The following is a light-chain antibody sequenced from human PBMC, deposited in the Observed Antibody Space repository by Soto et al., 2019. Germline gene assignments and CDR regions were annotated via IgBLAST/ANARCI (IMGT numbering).Light chain of an antibody. J-gene: IGLJ1*01. CDR3: QSYDSSLSALYV. CDR1: SSNIGAGYV. Sequence: QSVLTQPPSVSGAPGQRVTISCTGSSSNIGAGYVVHWYQQLPGTAPKLLIYGNSNRPSGVPERFSGSKSGTSAPLAITGLQAEDEADYYCQSYDSSLSALYVFGTGTKLTVL. V-gene: IGLV1-40*01. CDR2: GNS.